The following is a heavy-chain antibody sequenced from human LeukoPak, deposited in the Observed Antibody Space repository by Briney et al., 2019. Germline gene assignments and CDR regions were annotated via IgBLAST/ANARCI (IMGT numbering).Heavy chain of an antibody. CDR1: GFTFSSYA. V-gene: IGHV3-30-3*01. J-gene: IGHJ4*02. CDR2: ISYDGSNK. Sequence: GGSLRLSCAASGFTFSSYAMHWVRQAPGKGLEWVAVISYDGSNKYYADSVKGRFTISRDNSQNTLYLQMNSLRAEDTAVYYCARENTAMVMGSLDYWGQGTLVTVSP. CDR3: ARENTAMVMGSLDY. D-gene: IGHD5-18*01.